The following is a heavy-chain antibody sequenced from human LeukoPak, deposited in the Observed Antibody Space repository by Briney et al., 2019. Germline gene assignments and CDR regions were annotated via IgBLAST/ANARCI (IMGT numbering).Heavy chain of an antibody. CDR1: GGSFSGYY. D-gene: IGHD3-10*01. V-gene: IGHV4-34*01. CDR2: INHSGST. CDR3: ARVRITMVRGASSYYYYYMDV. Sequence: PSETLSLTCAVYGGSFSGYYWSRIRQPPGKGLEWIGEINHSGSTNYNPSLKSRVTISVDTSKNQFSLKLSSVTAADTAVYYCARVRITMVRGASSYYYYYMDVWGKGTTVTVSS. J-gene: IGHJ6*03.